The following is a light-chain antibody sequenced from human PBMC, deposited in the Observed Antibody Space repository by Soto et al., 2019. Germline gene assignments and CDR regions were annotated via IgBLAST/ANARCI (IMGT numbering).Light chain of an antibody. Sequence: QLVLTQSPSASASLGASVKLTCTLSSGXXSYAIAWHQQQPEKGPRYLMKLNSDGSHSKGDGIPDRFSGSSSGAERYLTISSLQSEDEADYYCQTWGTGNVVFGGGTKLTVL. J-gene: IGLJ2*01. CDR1: SGXXSYA. CDR3: QTWGTGNVV. CDR2: LNSDGSH. V-gene: IGLV4-69*01.